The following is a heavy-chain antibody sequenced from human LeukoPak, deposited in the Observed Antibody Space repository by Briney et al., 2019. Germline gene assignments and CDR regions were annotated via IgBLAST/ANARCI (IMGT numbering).Heavy chain of an antibody. V-gene: IGHV4-31*03. CDR3: ASFPYYYDSSGYYYEGDY. J-gene: IGHJ4*02. CDR1: GGSISSGGYY. D-gene: IGHD3-22*01. Sequence: PSETLSLTCTVSGGSISSGGYYWSWIRQHPGKGLEWIGYIYYSGSTYYNPSLKSRVTISVDTSKNQFSLKLSSVTAADTVVYYCASFPYYYDSSGYYYEGDYWGQGTLVTVSS. CDR2: IYYSGST.